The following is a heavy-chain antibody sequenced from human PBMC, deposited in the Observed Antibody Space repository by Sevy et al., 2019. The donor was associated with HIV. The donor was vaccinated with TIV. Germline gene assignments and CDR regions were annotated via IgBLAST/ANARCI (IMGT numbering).Heavy chain of an antibody. J-gene: IGHJ4*02. V-gene: IGHV4-39*01. CDR2: IYYRGST. Sequence: SETLSLTCTVSGGSISSSSYYWGWIRQPPGKGLEWIGSIYYRGSTYYNPSLKSRVTISVDTSKNQFSLKLGSVTAADTAVYYCARHVKYSGYAFFDYWGQGTLVTVSS. CDR1: GGSISSSSYY. D-gene: IGHD5-12*01. CDR3: ARHVKYSGYAFFDY.